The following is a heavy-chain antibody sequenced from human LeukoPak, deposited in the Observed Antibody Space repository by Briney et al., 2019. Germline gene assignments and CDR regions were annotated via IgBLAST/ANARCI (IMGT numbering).Heavy chain of an antibody. Sequence: GGSLRLSCEASGFTFNTYSMNWARQAPGKGLEWVSSIDSSGGYMFYADSVKGRFIISRDNAKDSLYLQMNSLRAEDTAVYYCARREGGFYSWGIAYWGQGTLVTVSS. J-gene: IGHJ4*02. V-gene: IGHV3-21*06. D-gene: IGHD1-26*01. CDR3: ARREGGFYSWGIAY. CDR2: IDSSGGYM. CDR1: GFTFNTYS.